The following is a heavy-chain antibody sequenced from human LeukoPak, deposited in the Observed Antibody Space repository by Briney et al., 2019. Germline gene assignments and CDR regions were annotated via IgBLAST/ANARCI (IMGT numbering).Heavy chain of an antibody. CDR1: GFTFSDYY. Sequence: GGSLRLSCAASGFTFSDYYMTWIRQAPGKGLGWVSYMSSRGTTIYYADSVKGRFTISRDNAKNSLYLQMNSLRADDTAVYSCARTTMIVVSPYYGMDVWGQGTTVTVSS. CDR2: MSSRGTTI. CDR3: ARTTMIVVSPYYGMDV. V-gene: IGHV3-11*01. J-gene: IGHJ6*02. D-gene: IGHD3-22*01.